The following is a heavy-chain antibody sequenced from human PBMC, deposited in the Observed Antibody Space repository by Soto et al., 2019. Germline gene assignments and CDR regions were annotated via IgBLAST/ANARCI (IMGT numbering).Heavy chain of an antibody. CDR2: IYYSGST. CDR3: ASALWFWEGYYFDY. D-gene: IGHD3-10*01. J-gene: IGHJ4*02. V-gene: IGHV4-59*08. Sequence: QVQLQESGPGLVKPSETLSVTCTVSGGSISSYYWSWIRQPPGKGLEWIGYIYYSGSTNYNPSLKSRVTISVDTSKNQLSLKLSSVTAADTAVYYCASALWFWEGYYFDYWGQGTLVTVSP. CDR1: GGSISSYY.